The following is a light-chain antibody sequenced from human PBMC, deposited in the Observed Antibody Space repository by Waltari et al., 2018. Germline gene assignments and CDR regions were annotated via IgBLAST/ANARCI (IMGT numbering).Light chain of an antibody. J-gene: IGKJ1*01. Sequence: SCRASHGVGRSLCWYQRKHGQAPRLLIDDASTRATGTPDRFSCGGSGTDFSLTISRLEPEDFAVYYCQMYVRLPVTFGQGTKVEI. CDR3: QMYVRLPVT. V-gene: IGKV3-20*01. CDR1: HGVGRS. CDR2: DAS.